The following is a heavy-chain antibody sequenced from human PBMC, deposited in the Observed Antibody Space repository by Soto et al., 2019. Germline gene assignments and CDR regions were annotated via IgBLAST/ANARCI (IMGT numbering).Heavy chain of an antibody. CDR3: ARKGVGVGGFYYYGMDV. CDR1: GGSISSGGYS. Sequence: SETLSLTCAVSGGSISSGGYSWSWIRQPPGKGLEWIGYIYHSGSTYYNPSLKSRVTISVDRSKNQFSLKLSSVTAADTAVYYCARKGVGVGGFYYYGMDVWGQGTTVTVSS. D-gene: IGHD1-26*01. J-gene: IGHJ6*02. CDR2: IYHSGST. V-gene: IGHV4-30-2*01.